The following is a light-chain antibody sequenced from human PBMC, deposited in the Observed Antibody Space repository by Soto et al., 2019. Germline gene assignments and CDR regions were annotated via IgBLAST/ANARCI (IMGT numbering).Light chain of an antibody. CDR1: QTISNF. V-gene: IGKV1-39*01. CDR3: QQTYIVPRT. CDR2: AAS. J-gene: IGKJ2*01. Sequence: DIQMTQSPSSLSASVGDRVTVTCRASQTISNFLNWFQQKPGKAPKLLIYAASSLQSGVPSRFSGSGSGTDFTLPISSLQPEDLATYYCQQTYIVPRTFGQGTRLEIK.